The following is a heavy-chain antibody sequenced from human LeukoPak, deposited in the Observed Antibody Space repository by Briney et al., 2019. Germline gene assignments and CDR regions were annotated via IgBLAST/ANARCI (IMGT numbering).Heavy chain of an antibody. CDR2: INPDGSRT. D-gene: IGHD3-22*01. Sequence: PGGSLRLSCAASGFTFSTYWVHWVRQAPGKGLVWVSRINPDGSRTDYADSVKGRFTISRDNAKNTLYLQMNSLRAEDTAVYYCAREGYYAFDYWGQGTLVTVSS. CDR3: AREGYYAFDY. CDR1: GFTFSTYW. J-gene: IGHJ4*02. V-gene: IGHV3-74*01.